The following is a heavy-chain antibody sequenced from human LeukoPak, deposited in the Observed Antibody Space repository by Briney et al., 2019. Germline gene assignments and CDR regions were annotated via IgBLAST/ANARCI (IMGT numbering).Heavy chain of an antibody. Sequence: GGSLRLSCAASGFTFSSYAMSWVRQAPGKGLEWVSAISGSGGSTYYADSVKGRFTISRDYSKNTLHLQMNSLRAEDTAMYYCAKDNRNYGMDVWGQGTTVTVSS. CDR2: ISGSGGST. CDR3: AKDNRNYGMDV. V-gene: IGHV3-23*01. CDR1: GFTFSSYA. J-gene: IGHJ6*02.